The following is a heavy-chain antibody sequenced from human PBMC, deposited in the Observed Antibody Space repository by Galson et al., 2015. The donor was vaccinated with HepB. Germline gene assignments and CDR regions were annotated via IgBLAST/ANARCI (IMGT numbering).Heavy chain of an antibody. CDR3: QVVTLS. CDR1: GFSISSYW. CDR2: INSDGSIT. Sequence: SLRLSCAASGFSISSYWMHWVRQAPGMGLVWVSRINSDGSITNYADSVKGRFTISRDNAKNTLFLQMNSLRAEDTAVYYCQVVTLSWGQGTLVTVSS. J-gene: IGHJ5*02. D-gene: IGHD3-22*01. V-gene: IGHV3-74*01.